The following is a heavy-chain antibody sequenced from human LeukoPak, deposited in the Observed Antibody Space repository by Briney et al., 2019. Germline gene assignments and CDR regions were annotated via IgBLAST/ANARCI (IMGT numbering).Heavy chain of an antibody. V-gene: IGHV4-39*01. CDR3: ARSIGATEATSFDY. CDR2: IYYNGNT. J-gene: IGHJ4*02. CDR1: GGSISNNNYY. Sequence: SETLSLTCTVSGGSISNNNYYWAWIRQPPGKRLEWIGRIYYNGNTYYNPSLRSRVTISADTSKNQFSPRLSSVTAADTALYYCARSIGATEATSFDYWGQGTLVSVSS. D-gene: IGHD1-1*01.